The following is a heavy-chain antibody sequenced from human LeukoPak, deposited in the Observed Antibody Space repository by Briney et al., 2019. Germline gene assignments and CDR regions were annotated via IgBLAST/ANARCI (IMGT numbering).Heavy chain of an antibody. Sequence: PGGSLRLSCVASGFTFSIAWVTWVRQAPGKGLEWVANIDKHGNGKYYVDSVRGRFAVSRDYANNSVFLQMSSLRAEDTAVYYCARDGGWGYYDLWGQGTQVTVSS. CDR2: IDKHGNGK. CDR1: GFTFSIAW. V-gene: IGHV3-7*01. D-gene: IGHD3-16*01. J-gene: IGHJ4*02. CDR3: ARDGGWGYYDL.